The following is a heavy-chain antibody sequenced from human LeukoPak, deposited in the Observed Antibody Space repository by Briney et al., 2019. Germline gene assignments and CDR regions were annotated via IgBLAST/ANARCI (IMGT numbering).Heavy chain of an antibody. V-gene: IGHV3-23*01. Sequence: GGSLRLSCAASGFTFSSNAMSWVRQAPGKGLEWVSAVSGSGGSTYYADSVKGRFTISRDNAKKSLYLQMNSLRAEDTALYYCARGSTMVSDYWGQGTLVTVSS. J-gene: IGHJ4*02. D-gene: IGHD3-10*01. CDR1: GFTFSSNA. CDR3: ARGSTMVSDY. CDR2: VSGSGGST.